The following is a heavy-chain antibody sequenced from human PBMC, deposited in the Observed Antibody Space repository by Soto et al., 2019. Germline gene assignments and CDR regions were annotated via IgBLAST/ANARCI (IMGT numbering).Heavy chain of an antibody. CDR1: GGSISSSNW. D-gene: IGHD1-1*01. CDR3: ATSQLELESLYYYYYGMGV. V-gene: IGHV4-4*02. Sequence: NPSETLSLTCAVSGGSISSSNWWSWVRQPPGKGLEWIGEIYHSGSTNYNPSLKSRVTISVDKSKNQFSLKLSSVTAADTAVYYCATSQLELESLYYYYYGMGVWGQGTTVTVSS. J-gene: IGHJ6*02. CDR2: IYHSGST.